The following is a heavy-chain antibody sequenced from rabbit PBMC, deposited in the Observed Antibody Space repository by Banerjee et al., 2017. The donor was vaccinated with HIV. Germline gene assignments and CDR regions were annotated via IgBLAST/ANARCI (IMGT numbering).Heavy chain of an antibody. Sequence: QEQLVESGGGLVQPEGSLTLTCTASGFDLSSGYDMCWVRQAPGKGLEWIACIYTSSGSTWYASWAKGRFTISKTSSTTVTLQMTSLTAADTATYFCYVTGGDYYNHNLWGPGTLVTVS. J-gene: IGHJ4*01. CDR2: IYTSSGST. CDR3: YVTGGDYYNHNL. D-gene: IGHD8-1*01. V-gene: IGHV1S45*01. CDR1: GFDLSSGYD.